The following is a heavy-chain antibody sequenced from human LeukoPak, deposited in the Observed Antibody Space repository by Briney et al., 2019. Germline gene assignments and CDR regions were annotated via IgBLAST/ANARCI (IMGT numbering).Heavy chain of an antibody. Sequence: ASVKVSCKASGYTFTGYYMHWVRQAPGQGLEWMGWISAYNGNTNYAQKLQGRVTMTTDTSTSTAYMELRSLRSDDTAVYYCARGPSITIFGVVIIGDPSYNWFDPWGQGTLVTVSS. V-gene: IGHV1-18*04. CDR1: GYTFTGYY. CDR3: ARGPSITIFGVVIIGDPSYNWFDP. J-gene: IGHJ5*02. D-gene: IGHD3-3*01. CDR2: ISAYNGNT.